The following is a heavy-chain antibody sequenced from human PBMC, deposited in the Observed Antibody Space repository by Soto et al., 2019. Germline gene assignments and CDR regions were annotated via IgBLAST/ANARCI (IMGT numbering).Heavy chain of an antibody. Sequence: QVQLQESGPGLVKPSETLSLTCTVSGGSVSSGSYYWSWIRQPPGKGLEWIGYIYYSGSTNYNPSLTSRVTISVDTSKNQCSLKLSSVTAADTAVYYCARDYASRIGGSGNGFDYWGQGTLVTVSS. V-gene: IGHV4-61*01. CDR3: ARDYASRIGGSGNGFDY. CDR1: GGSVSSGSYY. J-gene: IGHJ4*02. D-gene: IGHD1-26*01. CDR2: IYYSGST.